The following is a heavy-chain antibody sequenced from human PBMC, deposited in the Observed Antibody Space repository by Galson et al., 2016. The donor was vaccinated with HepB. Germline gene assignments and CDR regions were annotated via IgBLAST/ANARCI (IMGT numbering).Heavy chain of an antibody. J-gene: IGHJ4*02. CDR3: ARWAGYSDY. V-gene: IGHV4-31*03. CDR1: GGSISTSGYY. Sequence: TLSLTCTVSGGSISTSGYYWTWIRQHPGKGPEWIGYIYYSGGTYYNPSLKSRVIISVDTSKNQFSLKLTSVTAADTAVYYCARWAGYSDYWSQGTLVTVSS. D-gene: IGHD6-19*01. CDR2: IYYSGGT.